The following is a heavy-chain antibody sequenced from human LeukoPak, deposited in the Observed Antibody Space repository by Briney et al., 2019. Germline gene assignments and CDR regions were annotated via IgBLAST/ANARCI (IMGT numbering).Heavy chain of an antibody. Sequence: SQTLSLTCVISGYSVSSNNAAWNWIRQSPSRGLEWLGRTYYRSKWYKDYAVSVKSRITINPGTSKNQFSLQLNSMNSEDTAVYYCAREGSESYGRDNYFDYGGPGNLVTVSS. D-gene: IGHD5-18*01. J-gene: IGHJ4*02. CDR3: AREGSESYGRDNYFDY. CDR2: TYYRSKWYK. V-gene: IGHV6-1*01. CDR1: GYSVSSNNAA.